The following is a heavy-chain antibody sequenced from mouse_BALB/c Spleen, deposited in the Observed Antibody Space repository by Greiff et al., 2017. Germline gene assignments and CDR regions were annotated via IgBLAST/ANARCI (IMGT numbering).Heavy chain of an antibody. CDR2: IRADDGDA. CDR1: GYTFTDYA. Sequence: VQLQQSGAELVGPGVSVKISCKGSGYTFTDYAVHWVKQSHAKSLEWIGVIRADDGDASNNQKFKGKSTMTVDKYSSTTYMDLARQTPEDSATSYCDRDWDGVFAYWGQGTLVTVSA. D-gene: IGHD4-1*01. V-gene: IGHV1S137*01. CDR3: DRDWDGVFAY. J-gene: IGHJ3*01.